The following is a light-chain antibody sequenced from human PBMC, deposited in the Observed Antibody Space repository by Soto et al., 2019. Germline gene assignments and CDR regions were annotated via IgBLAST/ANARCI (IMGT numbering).Light chain of an antibody. CDR1: QTVSSSY. CDR2: GAS. V-gene: IGKV3-20*01. Sequence: EVVMTQAPSTLSVCPEERATLSYRASQTVSSSYLAWYQQKPGQAPRLLIYGASSRATGIPDRFSGSGSGTDFTFTISRLEPEDFAVYYCQQYGSSSITFGQGTRLEI. J-gene: IGKJ5*01. CDR3: QQYGSSSIT.